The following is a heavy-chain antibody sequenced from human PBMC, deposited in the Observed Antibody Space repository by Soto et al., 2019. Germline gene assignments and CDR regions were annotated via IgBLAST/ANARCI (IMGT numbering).Heavy chain of an antibody. V-gene: IGHV1-18*01. CDR2: ISAYNGNT. Sequence: QVQLVQSGAEVKKPGASVKVSCKASGYTFSSYGISWVRQAPGQGLEWMGWISAYNGNTNYAQKLQGRVTMTTDTSTRTAYMELRSLRSDDTAVYFCARNRGDISYGMDVWGQGTTVTVSS. J-gene: IGHJ6*02. CDR3: ARNRGDISYGMDV. D-gene: IGHD5-18*01. CDR1: GYTFSSYG.